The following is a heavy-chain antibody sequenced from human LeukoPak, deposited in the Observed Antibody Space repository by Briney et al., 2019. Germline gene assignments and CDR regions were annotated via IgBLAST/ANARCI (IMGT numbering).Heavy chain of an antibody. Sequence: SQTLSLTCAISGDSVSSKSAAWNWIRQSPSRGLVWLGRTYYRSNWYNDYAESVKSRITVTADTSKNHFSLHLNSVTPEDTAVYYCARDWEQPNYYFGMDVWGQGTTATVSS. CDR3: ARDWEQPNYYFGMDV. D-gene: IGHD1/OR15-1a*01. V-gene: IGHV6-1*01. CDR1: GDSVSSKSAA. CDR2: TYYRSNWYN. J-gene: IGHJ6*02.